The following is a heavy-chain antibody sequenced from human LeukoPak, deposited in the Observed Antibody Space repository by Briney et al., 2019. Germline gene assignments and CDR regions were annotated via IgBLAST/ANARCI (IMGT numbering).Heavy chain of an antibody. J-gene: IGHJ3*02. CDR1: GGSISSYY. CDR3: ARRDYGDYGGAFDI. V-gene: IGHV4-59*08. D-gene: IGHD4-17*01. CDR2: MSYSGIT. Sequence: SETLSLTCTVSGGSISSYYWSWIRQPPGKGLEWIGYMSYSGITNYHPTLKSRVIISLHTSKNQFSLKLTSVTAADTAVYYCARRDYGDYGGAFDIWGQGTMVTVSS.